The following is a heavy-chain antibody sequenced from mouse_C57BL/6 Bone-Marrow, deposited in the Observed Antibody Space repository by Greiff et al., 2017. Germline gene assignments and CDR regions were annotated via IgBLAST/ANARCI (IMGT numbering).Heavy chain of an antibody. D-gene: IGHD1-1*01. Sequence: QVQLKESGAELVRPGASVTLSCKASGYTFTDYEMHWVKQTPVHGLEWIGAIDPETGGTAYNQKFKGKAILTADKSSSTAYMELRSLTSEDSAVYYCTRSPIYDCSSRGYFDVWGTGTTVTVSS. CDR1: GYTFTDYE. J-gene: IGHJ1*03. V-gene: IGHV1-15*01. CDR2: IDPETGGT. CDR3: TRSPIYDCSSRGYFDV.